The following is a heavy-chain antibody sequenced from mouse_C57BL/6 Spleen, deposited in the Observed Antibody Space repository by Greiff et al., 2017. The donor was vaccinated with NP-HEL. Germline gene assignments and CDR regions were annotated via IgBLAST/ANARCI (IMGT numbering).Heavy chain of an antibody. CDR2: IYPGDGDT. J-gene: IGHJ4*01. D-gene: IGHD3-3*01. V-gene: IGHV1-80*01. Sequence: QVQLQQSGAELVKPGASVKISCKASGYAFSSYWMNWVKQRPGKGLEWIGQIYPGDGDTKYHGKFKGKATLTADKSSSTAYMQLSSLTSADSAVDFCARERAGATMYYWGQGTSVTVSS. CDR1: GYAFSSYW. CDR3: ARERAGATMYY.